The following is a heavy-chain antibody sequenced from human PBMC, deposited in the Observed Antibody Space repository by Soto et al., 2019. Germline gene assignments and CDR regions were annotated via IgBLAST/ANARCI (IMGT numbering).Heavy chain of an antibody. D-gene: IGHD1-26*01. CDR3: ARDGAYFYYYGMDV. Sequence: SETLSLTCAVSGGSISSSNWWSWVRQPPGKGLEWIGEIYHSGSTNYNPSLKSRVTMSVDTSKNQFSLKLSSVTAADTAVYYCARDGAYFYYYGMDVWGQGTTVTVSS. J-gene: IGHJ6*02. CDR2: IYHSGST. CDR1: GGSISSSNW. V-gene: IGHV4-4*02.